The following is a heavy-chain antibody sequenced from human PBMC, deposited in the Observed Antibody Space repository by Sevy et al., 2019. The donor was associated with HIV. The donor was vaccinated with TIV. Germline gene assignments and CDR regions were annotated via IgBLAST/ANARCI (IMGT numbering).Heavy chain of an antibody. V-gene: IGHV3-23*01. CDR1: GVTFSSYA. D-gene: IGHD3-22*01. CDR2: ISGHGGST. CDR3: AKDSGISAQIVVALRY. Sequence: GGSLILSCADSGVTFSSYAMSWVRQAPGKGLEWVSTISGHGGSTYYAGAVKGRFTISRDNSKKMVYLQMNSLRAEDTAVYYCAKDSGISAQIVVALRYWGQGTQVTVSS. J-gene: IGHJ4*02.